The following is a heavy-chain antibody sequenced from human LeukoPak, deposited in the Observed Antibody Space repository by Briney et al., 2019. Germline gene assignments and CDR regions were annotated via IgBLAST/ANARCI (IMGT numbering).Heavy chain of an antibody. CDR3: ARLGSYHDF. J-gene: IGHJ4*02. CDR2: IHSSGGS. V-gene: IGHV4-4*09. Sequence: KPSENLSLTCTVSGASISNYYGSWIRQTPEKGLEWMGHIHSSGGSSYYPSLKSRLTLSIDTSRNQLSLKLPSVTAADTAVYFCARLGSYHDFWGQGALVTVSS. CDR1: GASISNYY. D-gene: IGHD1-26*01.